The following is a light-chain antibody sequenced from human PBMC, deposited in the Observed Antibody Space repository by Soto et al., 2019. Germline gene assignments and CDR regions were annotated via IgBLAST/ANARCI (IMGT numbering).Light chain of an antibody. CDR1: YGSVSTDYY. V-gene: IGLV8-61*01. CDR2: NTH. CDR3: VLYLGSGMWV. Sequence: QTVVTQEPSFSVSRGRTVTLTCGLTYGSVSTDYYASWYQQTPAQAPRTLIYNTHIRSSGVPDRFSGSILGGKAALTITGAQADDECDYYCVLYLGSGMWVFGGGTKLTVL. J-gene: IGLJ3*02.